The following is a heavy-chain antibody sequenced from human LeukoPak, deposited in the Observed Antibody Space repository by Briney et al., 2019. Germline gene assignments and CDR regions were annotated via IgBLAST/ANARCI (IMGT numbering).Heavy chain of an antibody. CDR2: FNPNSGAT. J-gene: IGHJ6*02. Sequence: ASVKVSCKASEYNFTAYCLHWVRQAPGQGLEWVGWFNPNSGATNCAQKFQGRVTMTRDTSISTASMELSRLTSDDAAVYYCARDLRSGTDGNYAMDVWGQGTTVTVSS. D-gene: IGHD1-26*01. V-gene: IGHV1-2*02. CDR1: EYNFTAYC. CDR3: ARDLRSGTDGNYAMDV.